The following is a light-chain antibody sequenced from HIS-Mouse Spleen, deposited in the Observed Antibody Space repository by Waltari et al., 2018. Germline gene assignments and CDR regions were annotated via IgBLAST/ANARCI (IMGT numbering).Light chain of an antibody. CDR3: QSADSSGTYVV. Sequence: SYELTQPPSVSVSPGQTARITCSGDALPKQYAYWYQQKPGQAPVLVIYKDRERPSGIPGRFSASSSGTTVTLTISGVQAEDEADYYCQSADSSGTYVVFGGGTKLTVL. CDR1: ALPKQY. CDR2: KDR. V-gene: IGLV3-25*03. J-gene: IGLJ2*01.